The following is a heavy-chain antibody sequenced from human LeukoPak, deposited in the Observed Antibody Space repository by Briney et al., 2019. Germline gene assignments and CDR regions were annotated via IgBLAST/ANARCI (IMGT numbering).Heavy chain of an antibody. J-gene: IGHJ4*02. CDR3: ASGSYSSGWYLSY. D-gene: IGHD6-19*01. CDR2: ISSSSSYI. CDR1: GFTFSSYS. Sequence: KSGGSLRLSCAASGFTFSSYSMNWVRQAPGKGLEWVSSISSSSSYIYYADSVKGRFTISRDNAKNSLYLQMNSLRAEDTAVYYCASGSYSSGWYLSYWGQGTQVTVSS. V-gene: IGHV3-21*01.